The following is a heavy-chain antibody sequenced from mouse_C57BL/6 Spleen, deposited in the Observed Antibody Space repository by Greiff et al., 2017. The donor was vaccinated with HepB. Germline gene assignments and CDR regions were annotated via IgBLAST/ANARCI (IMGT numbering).Heavy chain of an antibody. Sequence: VQLQQSGPELVKPGASVKISCKASGYTFTDYYMNWVKQSHGKSLEWIGDINPNNGGTSYNQKFKGKATLTVDKSSSTAYMELRSLTSEDSAVYYCARGVGYLFDYWGQGTTLTVSS. CDR3: ARGVGYLFDY. D-gene: IGHD2-2*01. V-gene: IGHV1-26*01. CDR2: INPNNGGT. CDR1: GYTFTDYY. J-gene: IGHJ2*01.